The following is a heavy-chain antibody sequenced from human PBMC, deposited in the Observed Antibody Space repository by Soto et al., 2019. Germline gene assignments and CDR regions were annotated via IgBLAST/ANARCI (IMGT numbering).Heavy chain of an antibody. J-gene: IGHJ4*02. D-gene: IGHD3-16*01. Sequence: PVGSLRLSCVASGFTFSSYAMTWVRQAPGKGLESVSAISGGDGSPSYADSVKGRFTISRDNSKNALYLHMNSLRADDTAAYYCAKWHTYNYDSLAFSGFDCWGQGTQVTVSS. CDR3: AKWHTYNYDSLAFSGFDC. CDR1: GFTFSSYA. CDR2: ISGGDGSP. V-gene: IGHV3-23*01.